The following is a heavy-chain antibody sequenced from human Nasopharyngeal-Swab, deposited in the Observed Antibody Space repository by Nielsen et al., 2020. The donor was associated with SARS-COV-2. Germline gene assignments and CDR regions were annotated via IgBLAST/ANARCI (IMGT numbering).Heavy chain of an antibody. Sequence: GESLKISCAASGFTFSSYAMSWVRQAPGKGLEWVSAISGSGGSTYYADSVKGRFTISRDNSKNTLHLQMNSLRAEDTAVYYCAKDRGRGVAIFDYWGQGTLVTVSS. CDR3: AKDRGRGVAIFDY. CDR2: ISGSGGST. D-gene: IGHD5-12*01. CDR1: GFTFSSYA. J-gene: IGHJ4*02. V-gene: IGHV3-23*01.